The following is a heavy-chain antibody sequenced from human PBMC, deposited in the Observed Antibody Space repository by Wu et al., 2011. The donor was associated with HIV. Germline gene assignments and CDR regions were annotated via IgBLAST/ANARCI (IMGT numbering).Heavy chain of an antibody. J-gene: IGHJ6*03. CDR1: GGTFSTYA. CDR3: ARAYDLWSGSGYYYYMDV. D-gene: IGHD3-3*01. CDR2: VIPILGTT. V-gene: IGHV1-69*11. Sequence: QVQLVQSGAAVKKPGSSVKVSCKASGGTFSTYAFSWVRQAPGQGPEWMGRVIPILGTTNYAQKFQGRVTITADESTSTTYLELSSLRSEDTAVYYCARAYDLWSGSGYYYYMDVWGKGTTVSVSS.